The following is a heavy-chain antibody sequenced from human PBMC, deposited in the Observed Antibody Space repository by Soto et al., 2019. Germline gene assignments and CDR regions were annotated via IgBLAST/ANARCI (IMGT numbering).Heavy chain of an antibody. CDR2: IYPGDSDT. CDR1: GYTFTNYW. Sequence: GESLKISCKGSGYTFTNYWIGWVRQMPGKGLEWMGIIYPGDSDTKYNPSLQGQVTISADKSITTTYLQWSSLKASDTAIYYCAASIFYYGMDVWGQGTTVTVSS. CDR3: AASIFYYGMDV. J-gene: IGHJ6*02. V-gene: IGHV5-51*01.